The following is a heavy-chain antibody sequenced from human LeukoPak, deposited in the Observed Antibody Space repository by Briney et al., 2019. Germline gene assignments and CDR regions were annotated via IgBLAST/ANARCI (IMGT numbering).Heavy chain of an antibody. V-gene: IGHV1-8*01. CDR2: MNPNSGNT. D-gene: IGHD3-16*01. Sequence: ASVKVSCKASGYTFTSYDINWVRQATGQGLEWMGWMNPNSGNTGYAQKFQGRVTMTRNTSISTAYMELSSLRAEDTAVYYCANLEDSYYDYVWGRHYYWGQGTLVTVSS. CDR3: ANLEDSYYDYVWGRHYY. CDR1: GYTFTSYD. J-gene: IGHJ4*02.